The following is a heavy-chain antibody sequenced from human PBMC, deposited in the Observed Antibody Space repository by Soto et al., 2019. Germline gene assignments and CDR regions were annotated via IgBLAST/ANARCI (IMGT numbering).Heavy chain of an antibody. CDR3: ARYSIVGPRGYYYGMDV. V-gene: IGHV3-7*01. Sequence: PGGSLRLSCAASGFTFSSYWMSWVRQAPGKGLEWVANIKQDGSEKYYVDSVKGRFTISRDNAKNSLYLQMNSLRAEGTAVYYCARYSIVGPRGYYYGMDVWGQGTTVTVSS. D-gene: IGHD1-26*01. CDR1: GFTFSSYW. J-gene: IGHJ6*02. CDR2: IKQDGSEK.